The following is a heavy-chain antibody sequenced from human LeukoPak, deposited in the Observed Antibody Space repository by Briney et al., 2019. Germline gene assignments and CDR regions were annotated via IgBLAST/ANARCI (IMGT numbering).Heavy chain of an antibody. CDR2: ITSSGTYI. CDR3: AREDYSDLYFDY. CDR1: GFTFNNYN. D-gene: IGHD4-17*01. Sequence: GGSLKLSCATSGFTFNNYNMNWVRQAPGRALEWVSSITSSGTYIFYADSVKGRFTISRDNAKNSLYLQMSSLRAEDTAIYYCAREDYSDLYFDYWGQGTLVSVSS. V-gene: IGHV3-21*01. J-gene: IGHJ4*02.